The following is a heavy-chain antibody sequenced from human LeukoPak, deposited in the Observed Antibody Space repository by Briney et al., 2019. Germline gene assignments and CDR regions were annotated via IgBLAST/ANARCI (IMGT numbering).Heavy chain of an antibody. V-gene: IGHV3-30*02. CDR2: IRYDGTKK. Sequence: GGSLRLSCAASGFTFSSDGMHWVRQAPGKGLEWVAFIRYDGTKKYYAESVKGRFTISRDNSKNTLSLQMNSLRAGDTAVYYCAKEMTTGGQDYWGQGTLVTVSS. CDR1: GFTFSSDG. CDR3: AKEMTTGGQDY. D-gene: IGHD4-11*01. J-gene: IGHJ4*02.